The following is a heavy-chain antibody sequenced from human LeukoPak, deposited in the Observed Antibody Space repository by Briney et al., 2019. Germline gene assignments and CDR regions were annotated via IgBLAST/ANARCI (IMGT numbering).Heavy chain of an antibody. V-gene: IGHV4-59*01. CDR2: IYYSGST. CDR3: ARDRPLPMVRGVISWYFDL. Sequence: PSETLSLTCTVSGGSISIYYWSWLRQPPGKGLEGIGYIYYSGSTNYNPSLKSRVTISVDTSKNQFSLKLSSVTAADTAVYYCARDRPLPMVRGVISWYFDLWGRGTLVTVSS. CDR1: GGSISIYY. J-gene: IGHJ2*01. D-gene: IGHD3-10*01.